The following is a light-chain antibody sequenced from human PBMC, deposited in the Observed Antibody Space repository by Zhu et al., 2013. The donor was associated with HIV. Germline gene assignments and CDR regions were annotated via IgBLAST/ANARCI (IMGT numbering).Light chain of an antibody. CDR1: QSVRSTC. CDR3: QQGHSFPFT. Sequence: TQSPGTLSLSPGERATLSCRASQSVRSTCLAWFQQKPGKAPELLIYAASNLKSGVPSRFSGSRSGTDFVLTISSLQPEDFATYYCQQGHSFPFTFGPGTEVFVK. J-gene: IGKJ3*01. CDR2: AAS. V-gene: IGKV1-12*01.